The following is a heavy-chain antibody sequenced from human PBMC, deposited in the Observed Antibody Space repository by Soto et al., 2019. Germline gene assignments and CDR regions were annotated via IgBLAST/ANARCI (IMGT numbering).Heavy chain of an antibody. J-gene: IGHJ4*02. CDR3: AKDRAETIWDLEY. V-gene: IGHV3-30*18. CDR1: GFTFSTSG. Sequence: HVQLVESGGGVVQPGRSLRLSCAASGFTFSTSGMHWVRQAPGKGLEWVAAILYDGSDKYYADSVKGRFTISRDNSNNALYLQMNRLPADDADVYFCAKDRAETIWDLEYWGQGTLVTVSS. CDR2: ILYDGSDK. D-gene: IGHD1-26*01.